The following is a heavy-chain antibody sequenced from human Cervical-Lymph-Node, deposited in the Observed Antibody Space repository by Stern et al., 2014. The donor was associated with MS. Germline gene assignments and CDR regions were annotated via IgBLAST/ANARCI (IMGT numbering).Heavy chain of an antibody. V-gene: IGHV5-51*01. CDR1: GYTFTNNW. CDR2: IYPPASNT. J-gene: IGHJ4*02. D-gene: IGHD2-2*02. Sequence: EVQLVESGAEVKKPGESLKISCKGSGYTFTNNWIAWVRQMPGKGLECMGIIYPPASNTRYSPSFQGQVPISVDKYSNTAYLQWSSLTASDSAMYYCARQGCGSTSCHSIDYWGQGTLITVSS. CDR3: ARQGCGSTSCHSIDY.